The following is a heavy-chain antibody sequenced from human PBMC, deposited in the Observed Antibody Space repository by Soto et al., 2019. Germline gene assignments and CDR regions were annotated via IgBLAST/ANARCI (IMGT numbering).Heavy chain of an antibody. CDR1: GGSFSGYY. Sequence: ASETLSLTCAVYGGSFSGYYWSWIRQPPGKGLEWIGEINHSGSTNYNPSLKSRVTISVDTSKNQFSLKLSSVTAADTAVYYCARRTSNCSSTSCHPDNWFDPWGQGTLVTVSS. CDR2: INHSGST. V-gene: IGHV4-34*01. J-gene: IGHJ5*02. CDR3: ARRTSNCSSTSCHPDNWFDP. D-gene: IGHD2-2*01.